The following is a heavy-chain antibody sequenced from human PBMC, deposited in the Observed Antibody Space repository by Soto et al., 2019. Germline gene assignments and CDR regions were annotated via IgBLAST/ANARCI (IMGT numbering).Heavy chain of an antibody. CDR1: GFTFSNFG. D-gene: IGHD3-9*01. CDR2: ISYDGSTE. V-gene: IGHV3-30*03. J-gene: IGHJ4*02. Sequence: PGGPLRLSCAASGFTFSNFGIHWVRQAPGKGPEWLAAISYDGSTEVYVDSVKGRFTISRDNPKNTLYLQMNSLRLEDTAVYYYSMGDSPNFEFLMLDWDPGTLVTVYS. CDR3: SMGDSPNFEFLMLD.